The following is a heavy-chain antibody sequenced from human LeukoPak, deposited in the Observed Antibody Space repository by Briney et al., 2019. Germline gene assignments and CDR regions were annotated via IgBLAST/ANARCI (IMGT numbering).Heavy chain of an antibody. CDR2: SRNKANSYTT. CDR1: GFTFSDYY. D-gene: IGHD3-3*01. Sequence: PGGSLRLSCATSGFTFSDYYMDWVRQAPGKGLEWVARSRNKANSYTTKYAASVEGGFTISRDDSKNSLYLQMNSLQTDDTAVYYCVRVRVVTPPAAFHIWGQGTMVTVSS. V-gene: IGHV3-72*01. CDR3: VRVRVVTPPAAFHI. J-gene: IGHJ3*02.